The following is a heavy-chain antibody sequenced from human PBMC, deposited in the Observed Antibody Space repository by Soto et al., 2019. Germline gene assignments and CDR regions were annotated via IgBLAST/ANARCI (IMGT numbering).Heavy chain of an antibody. CDR3: ARPEYSSSSYGMDV. J-gene: IGHJ6*02. V-gene: IGHV3-48*02. CDR2: ISSSSTI. CDR1: GFTFSSYS. Sequence: GGSLRLSCAASGFTFSSYSMNWVRQAPGKGLEWVSYISSSSTIYYADSVKGRLTISRDNAKNSLYLQMNSLRDEDTAVYYCARPEYSSSSYGMDVWGQGTTVTVSS. D-gene: IGHD6-6*01.